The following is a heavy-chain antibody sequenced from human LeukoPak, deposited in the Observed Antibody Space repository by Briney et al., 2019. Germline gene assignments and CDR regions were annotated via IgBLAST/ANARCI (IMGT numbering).Heavy chain of an antibody. CDR1: GFYFSNYA. V-gene: IGHV3-23*01. J-gene: IGHJ6*03. Sequence: GGSLRLSCAASGFYFSNYAMSWVRQAPGKGLEWVSGINSRGDDTYYADSVKGRFTISRDNSKNTLYLQMNSLRAEDTAVYYCAKAVVPAALVYYYYMDVWGKGTTVTVSS. CDR3: AKAVVPAALVYYYYMDV. CDR2: INSRGDDT. D-gene: IGHD2-2*01.